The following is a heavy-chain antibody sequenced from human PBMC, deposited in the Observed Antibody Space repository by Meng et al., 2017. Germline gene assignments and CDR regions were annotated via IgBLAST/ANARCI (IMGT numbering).Heavy chain of an antibody. D-gene: IGHD5-24*01. CDR1: GFTFSSYA. CDR2: ISYDGSQE. Sequence: GESLKISCAASGFTFSSYAMHWVRQAPGKGLEWVALISYDGSQEYYADSVKGRFTISRDNSKSTLHLQTNSLTSEDTAVYYCARPTAIEEYFFYAMDVWGQGTTVTVSS. CDR3: ARPTAIEEYFFYAMDV. J-gene: IGHJ6*02. V-gene: IGHV3-30*19.